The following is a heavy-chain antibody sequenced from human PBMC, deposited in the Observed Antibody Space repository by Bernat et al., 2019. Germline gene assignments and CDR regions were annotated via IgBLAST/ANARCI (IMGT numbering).Heavy chain of an antibody. D-gene: IGHD6-19*01. CDR1: GGSVSGYY. CDR2: IYYSGTT. J-gene: IGHJ4*02. Sequence: QVQLQESGPGLVKSSETLSLTCSVSGGSVSGYYWSWVRQPPGKGLEWIGYIYYSGTTNYNPSLKSRVTLSIDTSKNQFSLKLRSVTAADTAVYYCAGRGSGCFFDYWGPGTLAIVSS. V-gene: IGHV4-59*02. CDR3: AGRGSGCFFDY.